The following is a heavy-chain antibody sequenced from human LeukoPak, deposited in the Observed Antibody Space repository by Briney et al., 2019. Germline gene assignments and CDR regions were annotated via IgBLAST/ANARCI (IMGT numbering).Heavy chain of an antibody. CDR2: INPSGGST. V-gene: IGHV1-46*03. J-gene: IGHJ6*03. CDR1: GYTFTSYY. D-gene: IGHD3-9*01. CDR3: FKAEDGIRDFDWLFIDYYYMDV. Sequence: GASLKVSCKASGYTFTSYYMHWVRQAPGQGLEWMGIINPSGGSTSYAQKFQGRVIMTRDMSTSTVYMELSSLRSEDTAVYYCFKAEDGIRDFDWLFIDYYYMDVWGKGTTVTVSS.